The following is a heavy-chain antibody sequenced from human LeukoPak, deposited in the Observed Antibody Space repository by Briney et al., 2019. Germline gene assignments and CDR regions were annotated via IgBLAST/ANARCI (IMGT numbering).Heavy chain of an antibody. CDR3: ARDFSMVRGVIISRAFDI. CDR2: IIPILGIA. Sequence: GASVKVSCKASGGTFSSYAISWVRQAPGQGLEWMGRIIPILGIANYAQKFQGRVTITADESMSTAYMELSSLRSEDTAVYYCARDFSMVRGVIISRAFDIWGQGTMVTVSS. D-gene: IGHD3-10*01. CDR1: GGTFSSYA. V-gene: IGHV1-69*04. J-gene: IGHJ3*02.